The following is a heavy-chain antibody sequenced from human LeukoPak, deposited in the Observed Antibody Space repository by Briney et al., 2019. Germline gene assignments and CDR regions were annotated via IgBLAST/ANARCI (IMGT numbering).Heavy chain of an antibody. CDR3: ANRHSSSWCFDY. CDR2: ISGSGGST. V-gene: IGHV3-23*01. D-gene: IGHD6-13*01. J-gene: IGHJ4*02. CDR1: GFTFSSYA. Sequence: QPGGSLRLSCAASGFTFSSYAMSWVRQAPGKGLEWVSAISGSGGSTYYADSVKGRFTISRDNSKNTLYLQMNSLRAEDTAVYYCANRHSSSWCFDYWGQGTLVTVSS.